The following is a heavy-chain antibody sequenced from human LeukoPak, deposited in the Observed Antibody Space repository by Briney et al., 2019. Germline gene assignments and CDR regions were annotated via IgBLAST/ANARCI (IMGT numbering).Heavy chain of an antibody. D-gene: IGHD6-13*01. V-gene: IGHV3-7*01. CDR3: AREERYSSSWYFDY. Sequence: GGSLRLSCAASGFTFSSCWMTWVRQAPGKGLEWVASIVEDGSQKYYVDSVKGRFTISRDNAKNTVYLQMNSLRAEDTAVYYCAREERYSSSWYFDYWGQGTLVTVSS. CDR2: IVEDGSQK. CDR1: GFTFSSCW. J-gene: IGHJ4*02.